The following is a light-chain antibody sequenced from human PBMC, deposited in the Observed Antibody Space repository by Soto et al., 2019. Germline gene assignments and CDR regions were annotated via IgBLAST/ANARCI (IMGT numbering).Light chain of an antibody. V-gene: IGLV2-14*01. J-gene: IGLJ2*01. CDR2: DVK. Sequence: QSALTQPASVSGSPGQSIAISCTGTSSDVGAYDYVSWYQQHPGKAPKLMFYDVKYRPSGVSNRFSGSKSGNTASLTISGLQAEDEADYYCSSYTSSSSVIFGGGTKLTGL. CDR1: SSDVGAYDY. CDR3: SSYTSSSSVI.